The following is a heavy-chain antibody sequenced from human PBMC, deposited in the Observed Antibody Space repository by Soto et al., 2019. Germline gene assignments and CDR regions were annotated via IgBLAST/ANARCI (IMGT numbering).Heavy chain of an antibody. CDR3: ARLIGNSWLDS. Sequence: SQTLSLPCGISVDSVSTNSATWDWIRQSPSRGLEWLGRTYYRSKWENDYAVSVKGRISIIPDTTNNRLSLQLNSVSPDDTAVYYCARLIGNSWLDSWGQGTLVTVSS. CDR1: VDSVSTNSAT. CDR2: TYYRSKWEN. J-gene: IGHJ5*01. V-gene: IGHV6-1*01.